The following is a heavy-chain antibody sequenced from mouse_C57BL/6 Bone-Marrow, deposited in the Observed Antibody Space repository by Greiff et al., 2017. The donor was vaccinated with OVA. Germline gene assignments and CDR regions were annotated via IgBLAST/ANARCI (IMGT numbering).Heavy chain of an antibody. V-gene: IGHV1-15*01. CDR3: TRSYSNYGDFDY. Sequence: VQLQQSGAELVRPGASVTLSCKASGYTFTDYEMHWVKQTPVPGLEWIGAIDPETGGTDYNQKFKGKAILTADKSSSTAYMELRSLTSEDSAVYYCTRSYSNYGDFDYWGQGTTLTVSS. D-gene: IGHD2-5*01. CDR1: GYTFTDYE. J-gene: IGHJ2*01. CDR2: IDPETGGT.